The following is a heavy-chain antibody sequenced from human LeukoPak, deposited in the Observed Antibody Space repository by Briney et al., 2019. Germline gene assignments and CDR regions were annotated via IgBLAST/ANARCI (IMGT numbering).Heavy chain of an antibody. J-gene: IGHJ4*02. CDR2: IKPNSGGT. V-gene: IGHV1-2*02. Sequence: GASVKVSCKASGYTFTGYYIHWVRQAPGQGLEWMGWIKPNSGGTKYAQKFQGRVTMTRDTSISTAYMDLSRLKSDDTAVFFCARARPEQRCSSSSCVPYDLYYFDSWGQGTLVTVSS. D-gene: IGHD2-2*01. CDR3: ARARPEQRCSSSSCVPYDLYYFDS. CDR1: GYTFTGYY.